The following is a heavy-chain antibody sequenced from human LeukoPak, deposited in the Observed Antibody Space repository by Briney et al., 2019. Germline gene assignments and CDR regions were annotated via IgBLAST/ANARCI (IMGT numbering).Heavy chain of an antibody. D-gene: IGHD1-1*01. V-gene: IGHV1-18*04. CDR1: GYTFTNYG. J-gene: IGHJ4*02. Sequence: SVXVSCXASGYTFTNYGISWVGQAPGKGGEGMGWISAYNGKTNYTQKLQGRLTMTTHTSTSTAYMELRSLRSDDTAVYYCARDLPVTLVRERFDYWGQGTLVTVSS. CDR2: ISAYNGKT. CDR3: ARDLPVTLVRERFDY.